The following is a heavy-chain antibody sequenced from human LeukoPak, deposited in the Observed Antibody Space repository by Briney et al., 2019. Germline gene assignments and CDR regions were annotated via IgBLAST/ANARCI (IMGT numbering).Heavy chain of an antibody. CDR3: ARDVNYYDSSGYYDY. Sequence: GGSLRLSCAATGFTFSSYSMNWVRQAPGKGLEWVSYISSSSSSTIYYADSVKGRFTISRDNAKNSLYLQMNSLRAEDTAVYYCARDVNYYDSSGYYDYWGQGTLVTVSS. CDR1: GFTFSSYS. V-gene: IGHV3-48*01. D-gene: IGHD3-22*01. J-gene: IGHJ4*02. CDR2: ISSSSSSTI.